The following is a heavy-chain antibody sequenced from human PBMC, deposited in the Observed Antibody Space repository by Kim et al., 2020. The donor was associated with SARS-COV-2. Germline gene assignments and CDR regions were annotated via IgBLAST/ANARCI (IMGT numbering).Heavy chain of an antibody. V-gene: IGHV5-10-1*01. D-gene: IGHD5-12*01. CDR1: GYSFTSYW. J-gene: IGHJ4*02. CDR3: ARHGVDIVAPDY. Sequence: GESLKISCKGSGYSFTSYWISWVRQMPGKGLEWMGRIDPSDSYTNYSPSFQGHVTISADKSISTAYLQWSSLKASDTAMYYCARHGVDIVAPDYWGQGTLVTVSS. CDR2: IDPSDSYT.